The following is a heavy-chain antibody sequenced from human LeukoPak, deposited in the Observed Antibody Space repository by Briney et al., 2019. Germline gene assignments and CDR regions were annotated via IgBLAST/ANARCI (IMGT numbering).Heavy chain of an antibody. CDR2: IYSGGTT. CDR1: GFSVSDIY. J-gene: IGHJ4*02. Sequence: GGSLRLSCEASGFSVSDIYMNWVRQAPGKGLEWVSVIYSGGTTFYADSVKGRFTTSRDNLKNTLFLQLNSLRVEDTAVYYCARGAIGAAGRFEHWGQGTLVTVSS. CDR3: ARGAIGAAGRFEH. V-gene: IGHV3-66*01. D-gene: IGHD6-13*01.